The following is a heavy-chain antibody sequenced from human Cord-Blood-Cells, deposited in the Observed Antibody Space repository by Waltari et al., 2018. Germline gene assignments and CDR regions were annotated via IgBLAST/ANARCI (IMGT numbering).Heavy chain of an antibody. CDR2: MNPNSGNK. V-gene: IGHV1-8*01. J-gene: IGHJ6*02. D-gene: IGHD6-19*01. CDR1: GYTFTSCD. Sequence: QVQLVQSGAEVKKPGASVKVSCKASGYTFTSCDINWVRQATGQGLEWIGWMNPNSGNKGYEQKFQGSVTRTRNTSISTAYMELSSLRSEDTAVYYCARSVSVAGNYYYYYGMDVWGQGTTVTVSS. CDR3: ARSVSVAGNYYYYYGMDV.